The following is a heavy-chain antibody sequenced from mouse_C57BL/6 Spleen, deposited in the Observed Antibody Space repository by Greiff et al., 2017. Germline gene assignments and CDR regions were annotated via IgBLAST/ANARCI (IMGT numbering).Heavy chain of an antibody. D-gene: IGHD1-1*01. J-gene: IGHJ2*01. Sequence: QVHVKQSGAELARPGASVKMSCKASGYTFTSYTMHWVKQRPGQGLAWIGYINPSSGYTKYNQKFKDKAILTADKSSSTAYMQLSSLTSEDSAVYYCARNPPITTVVEGYYFDYWGQGTTLTVSS. CDR1: GYTFTSYT. V-gene: IGHV1-4*01. CDR2: INPSSGYT. CDR3: ARNPPITTVVEGYYFDY.